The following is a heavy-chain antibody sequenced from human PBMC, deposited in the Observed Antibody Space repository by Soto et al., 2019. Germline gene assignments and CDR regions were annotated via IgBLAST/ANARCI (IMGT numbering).Heavy chain of an antibody. Sequence: SKTLSLTVSLSGCSTSSYYWSSIRQPPGKGLKWIGYIYYISSTDYSPSLKSRVTMSIDTSQNQVSLKLTSVTTPDTAVYYCGGTPRYWGQGTMVTVSS. D-gene: IGHD2-15*01. CDR2: IYYISST. V-gene: IGHV4-59*01. J-gene: IGHJ4*02. CDR1: GCSTSSYY. CDR3: GGTPRY.